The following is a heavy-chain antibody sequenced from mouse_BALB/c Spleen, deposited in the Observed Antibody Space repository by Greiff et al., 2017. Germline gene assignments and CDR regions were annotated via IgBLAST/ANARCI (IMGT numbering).Heavy chain of an antibody. D-gene: IGHD1-1*01. V-gene: IGHV3-8*02. Sequence: DVQLQESGPSLVKPSQTLSLTCSVTGDSITSGYWNWIRKFPGNKLEYMGYISYSGSTYYNPSLKSRISITRDTSKNQYYLQLNSVTTEDTATYYCARYGSSSGYWYFDVWGAGTTVTVSS. CDR1: GDSITSGY. CDR3: ARYGSSSGYWYFDV. CDR2: ISYSGST. J-gene: IGHJ1*01.